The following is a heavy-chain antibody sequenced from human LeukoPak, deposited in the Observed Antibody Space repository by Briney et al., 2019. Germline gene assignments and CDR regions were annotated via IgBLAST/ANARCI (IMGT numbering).Heavy chain of an antibody. Sequence: SGTLSLTCAVSGGSISSSNWWSWVRQPPGKGLEWIGEIYHSGSTNYNPSLKSRVTISVDKSKNQFSLKLSSVTAADTAVYYCARGRTTLWFGGGTYYFDYWDQGTLVTVSS. V-gene: IGHV4-4*02. CDR2: IYHSGST. J-gene: IGHJ4*02. D-gene: IGHD3-10*01. CDR3: ARGRTTLWFGGGTYYFDY. CDR1: GGSISSSNW.